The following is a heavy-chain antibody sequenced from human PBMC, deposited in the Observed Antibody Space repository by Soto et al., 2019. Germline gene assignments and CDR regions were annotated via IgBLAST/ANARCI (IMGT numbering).Heavy chain of an antibody. CDR3: AKDKEGIAARQGY. V-gene: IGHV3-30*18. CDR1: GFTFSSYG. D-gene: IGHD6-6*01. CDR2: ISYDGSNK. J-gene: IGHJ4*02. Sequence: GGSLRLSCAASGFTFSSYGMHWVRQAPGKGLEWVAVISYDGSNKYYADSVKGRFTISRDNSKNTLYLQMNSLRAEDTAVYYCAKDKEGIAARQGYWGQGTLVTVSS.